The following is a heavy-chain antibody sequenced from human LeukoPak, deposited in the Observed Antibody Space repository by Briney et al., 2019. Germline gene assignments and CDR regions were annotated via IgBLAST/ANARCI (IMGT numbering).Heavy chain of an antibody. J-gene: IGHJ4*02. Sequence: PGRSLRLSCAASGFTFSSYGMPWVRQAPGKGLEWVAVISYDGSNKYYADSVKGRFTISRDNSKNMLYLQMNSLRAEDTAVYYCAKEDLDYWGQGTLVTVSS. CDR3: AKEDLDY. V-gene: IGHV3-30*18. CDR2: ISYDGSNK. CDR1: GFTFSSYG.